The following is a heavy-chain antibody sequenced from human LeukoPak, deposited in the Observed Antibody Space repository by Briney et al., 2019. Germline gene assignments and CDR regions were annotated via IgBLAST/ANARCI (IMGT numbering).Heavy chain of an antibody. CDR3: ARRSVAGSWFDP. CDR1: GGSINNSFYF. Sequence: SETLSLTCTVSGGSINNSFYFWGWIRQPPGKGLEWIGSLHYSGDSYYNPSLKTRATISGDTSKNQFSLRLNSVTAADTAVYFCARRSVAGSWFDPWGQGTLVTVSS. J-gene: IGHJ5*02. V-gene: IGHV4-39*01. CDR2: LHYSGDS. D-gene: IGHD6-19*01.